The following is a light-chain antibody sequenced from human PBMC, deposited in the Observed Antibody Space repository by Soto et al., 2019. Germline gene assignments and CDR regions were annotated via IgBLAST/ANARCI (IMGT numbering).Light chain of an antibody. J-gene: IGKJ4*01. CDR1: QSINRH. CDR3: QQRSNWPPFT. CDR2: DAS. Sequence: DIVLTQSPATLSLYPGESATLSCRASQSINRHLAWYRQKPGQAPRLLIYDASNRATGIPASFSGSGSGTDFTLTISSLEPEDFGVYDSQQRSNWPPFTFDGATTVEIK. V-gene: IGKV3-11*01.